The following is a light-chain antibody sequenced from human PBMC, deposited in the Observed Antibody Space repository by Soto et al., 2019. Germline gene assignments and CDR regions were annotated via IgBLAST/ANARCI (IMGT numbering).Light chain of an antibody. Sequence: IEVTQSPSSLAASVGDRVTINGRASQTISTYLNWYRQKTAAAPELLIYDASTLQSGVPSRFRGGCSGTDFTLTISSLQLCDFATYYCQQSDNTALTFGQGNKVEIK. CDR1: QTISTY. CDR3: QQSDNTALT. CDR2: DAS. J-gene: IGKJ1*01. V-gene: IGKV1-39*01.